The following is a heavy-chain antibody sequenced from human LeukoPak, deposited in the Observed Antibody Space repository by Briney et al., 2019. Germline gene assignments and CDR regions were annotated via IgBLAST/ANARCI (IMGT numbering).Heavy chain of an antibody. CDR3: ARSIVTGYYPHYHYYAMDV. CDR2: INNGGGTI. J-gene: IGHJ6*02. CDR1: GFTFSDYY. D-gene: IGHD3-9*01. V-gene: IGHV3-11*01. Sequence: PGGSLRLSCAASGFTFSDYYMSWIRQAPGKGLEWVSYINNGGGTIYYADSVKGRFTISRDNAKNSVYLLMNSLRAEDTAVYYCARSIVTGYYPHYHYYAMDVWGQGTTVTVSS.